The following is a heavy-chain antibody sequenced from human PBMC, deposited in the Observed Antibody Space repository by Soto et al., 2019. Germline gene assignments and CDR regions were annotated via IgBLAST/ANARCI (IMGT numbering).Heavy chain of an antibody. CDR3: AKDKDWSRTGSYFDY. J-gene: IGHJ4*02. Sequence: GGSLRLSCAASGFTFSSYAMSWVRQAPGKGLEWVSGIGGTGSSTNYADSVKGRFTISRDNSKNTLYLQMDSLRAEDTAVYYCAKDKDWSRTGSYFDYWGQGTLVTVSS. D-gene: IGHD2-2*01. CDR2: IGGTGSST. CDR1: GFTFSSYA. V-gene: IGHV3-23*01.